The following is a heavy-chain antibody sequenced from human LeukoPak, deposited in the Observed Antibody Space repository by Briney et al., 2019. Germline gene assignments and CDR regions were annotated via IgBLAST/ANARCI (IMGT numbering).Heavy chain of an antibody. D-gene: IGHD3/OR15-3a*01. Sequence: SETLSLTCTVSGGSISSYYWSWIRQPPGKGLEWIGYIYYSGSTNHNPSLKSRVTISVDTSKNQFSLKLSSVTAADTAVYYCAREVDYYFDYWGQGTLVTVSS. CDR3: AREVDYYFDY. V-gene: IGHV4-59*01. J-gene: IGHJ4*02. CDR2: IYYSGST. CDR1: GGSISSYY.